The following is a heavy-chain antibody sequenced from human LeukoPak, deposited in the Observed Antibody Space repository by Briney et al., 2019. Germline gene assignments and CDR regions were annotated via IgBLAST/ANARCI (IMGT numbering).Heavy chain of an antibody. CDR3: AKDRGSATVTIYFDY. D-gene: IGHD4-17*01. Sequence: GGSLRLSCAASGFTLSSYAMSWVRQAPGKGLEWVSSISGSGGNTYYADSVKGRFTISRDNSKNTLYLQMNSLRAEDTAVYYCAKDRGSATVTIYFDYWGEGTLVSVSS. J-gene: IGHJ4*02. V-gene: IGHV3-23*01. CDR2: ISGSGGNT. CDR1: GFTLSSYA.